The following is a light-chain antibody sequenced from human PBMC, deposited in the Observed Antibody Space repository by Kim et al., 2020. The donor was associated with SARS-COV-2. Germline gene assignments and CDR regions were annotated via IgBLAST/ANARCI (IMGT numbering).Light chain of an antibody. CDR1: NIGSKS. V-gene: IGLV3-21*04. CDR3: QVWDSYSDHVV. Sequence: APGKAARIPCGGNNIGSKSVHWYQQKPGQAPVLVIYYDSDRPSGIPERFSGSNSGNTATLTISRVEAGDEADYYCQVWDSYSDHVVFDGGTQLTVL. CDR2: YDS. J-gene: IGLJ2*01.